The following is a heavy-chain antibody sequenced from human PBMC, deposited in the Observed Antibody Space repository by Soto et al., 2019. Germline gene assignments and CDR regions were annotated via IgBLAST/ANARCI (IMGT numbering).Heavy chain of an antibody. D-gene: IGHD7-27*01. CDR3: VPGAGWELDN. CDR1: GFTFSTYW. J-gene: IGHJ4*02. V-gene: IGHV3-7*03. Sequence: EVRLVESGGGLVQPGGSLRLSCADSGFTFSTYWMHWVRQAPGMGAEWLAIIKNDGSETDYVDSVKGRFTISRDNAKTPFFLQITGRSADDTAVYYCVPGAGWELDNWGQGTRVTVSS. CDR2: IKNDGSET.